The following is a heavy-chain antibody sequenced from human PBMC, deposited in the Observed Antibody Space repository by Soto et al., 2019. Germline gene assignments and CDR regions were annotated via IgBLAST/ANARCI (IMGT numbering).Heavy chain of an antibody. CDR1: GFTFSSYA. D-gene: IGHD2-15*01. CDR3: AKRGGVVGGSEHPFFEY. Sequence: QVQLEESGGGVVQTGRSLRLSCTASGFTFSSYAMHWVRQAPGKGLEWVALISYGGNNKYYAESVKGRFTISRDNSKNTLFLQMNSLRPEDTAFYYCAKRGGVVGGSEHPFFEYWGQGTLVTVSS. CDR2: ISYGGNNK. J-gene: IGHJ4*02. V-gene: IGHV3-30-3*02.